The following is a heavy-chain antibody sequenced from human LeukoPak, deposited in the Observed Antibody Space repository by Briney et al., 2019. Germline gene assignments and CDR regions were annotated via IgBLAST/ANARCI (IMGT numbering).Heavy chain of an antibody. CDR2: IYYSGST. Sequence: PSETLSLTCTVSGGSISSYYWSWIRQPPGKGLEWIGYIYYSGSTNYNPSLKSRVTISVDTSKNQFSLKLSSVTAADTAVYYCARGLAADDYWGQGTLVTVSS. D-gene: IGHD6-13*01. CDR1: GGSISSYY. CDR3: ARGLAADDY. V-gene: IGHV4-59*12. J-gene: IGHJ4*02.